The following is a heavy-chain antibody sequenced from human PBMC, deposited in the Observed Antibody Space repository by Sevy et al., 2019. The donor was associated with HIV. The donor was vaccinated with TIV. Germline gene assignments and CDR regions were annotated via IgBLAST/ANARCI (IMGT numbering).Heavy chain of an antibody. Sequence: GGSLRLSCAASRFTFSSNTMNWLRQAPGKGLEWVSSISSRSTYIFYADSVKGRFTISRDNSKKSLFLQMNSLRVEDTAVYYCARGDKDGWFDPWGQGTPVTVSS. CDR2: ISSRSTYI. CDR1: RFTFSSNT. V-gene: IGHV3-21*01. J-gene: IGHJ5*02. CDR3: ARGDKDGWFDP. D-gene: IGHD3-9*01.